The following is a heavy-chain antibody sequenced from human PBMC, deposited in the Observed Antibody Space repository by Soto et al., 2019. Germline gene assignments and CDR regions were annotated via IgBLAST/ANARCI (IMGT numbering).Heavy chain of an antibody. V-gene: IGHV3-23*01. D-gene: IGHD2-15*01. CDR2: ISGSSGNT. CDR3: AKNIGGKGNNYFDT. J-gene: IGHJ4*02. CDR1: GFIFSSYA. Sequence: GGSLRLSCAASGFIFSSYAMTWVRQIPGKGLEWVSIISGSSGNTYYADSVKGRFTISRDNSKNTLYLQMNSLRAEDTALYYCAKNIGGKGNNYFDTWGQGTLVTVSS.